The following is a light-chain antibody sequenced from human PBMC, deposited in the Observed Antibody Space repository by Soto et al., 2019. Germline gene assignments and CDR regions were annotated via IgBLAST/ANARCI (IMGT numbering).Light chain of an antibody. CDR2: QVT. CDR1: FSDIAVFNY. CDR3: GTWDSSLSAGGV. V-gene: IGLV2-14*01. Sequence: QSALAQPASVSGSPGQSITISCTGSFSDIAVFNYVSWYQQYPGRAPKLLIYQVTSRASGVSHRFSGSKSGNTASLTISGLQPEDEAEYYCGTWDSSLSAGGVFGGGTKLTVL. J-gene: IGLJ3*02.